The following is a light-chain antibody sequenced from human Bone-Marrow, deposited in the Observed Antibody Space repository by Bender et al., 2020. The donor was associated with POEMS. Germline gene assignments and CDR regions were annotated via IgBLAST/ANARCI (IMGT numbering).Light chain of an antibody. J-gene: IGLJ2*01. CDR1: SSDVGSYNL. V-gene: IGLV2-23*03. Sequence: QSALTQPASVSGSPGQSITISCTGTSSDVGSYNLVSWYQQHPGKAPKLMIYEGTKRPSGVSDRFSGSESGNTASLTISGLQAEDEADYYCSSSAGSFTFDFGGGTSLTVL. CDR2: EGT. CDR3: SSSAGSFTFD.